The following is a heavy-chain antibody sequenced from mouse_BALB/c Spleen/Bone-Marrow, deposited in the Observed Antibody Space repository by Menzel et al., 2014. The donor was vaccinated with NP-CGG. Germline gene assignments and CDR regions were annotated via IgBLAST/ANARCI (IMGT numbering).Heavy chain of an antibody. V-gene: IGHV6-6*01. Sequence: EVQGVESGGGLVQPGGSMKLSCVASGFTFSDAWMDWVRQSPEKGLEWVAEIRSKDNNLATYYAESVKGRFTISRDDSKSGVYLQMNILRAEGTGIYYCMDGNLFAYWGQGTLVTVSA. CDR1: GFTFSDAW. CDR3: MDGNLFAY. J-gene: IGHJ3*01. D-gene: IGHD2-1*01. CDR2: IRSKDNNLAT.